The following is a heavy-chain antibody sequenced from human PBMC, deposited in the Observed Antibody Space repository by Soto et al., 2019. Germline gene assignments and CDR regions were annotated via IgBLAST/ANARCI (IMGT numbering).Heavy chain of an antibody. Sequence: PGGSLRLSCAASGFTFNDYAMSLVRQSPGKGLEWVSSINNGGDNIYYADSVKGRFTISRDNSKSTLYLQMNSLRAEDTAVYYCAKTFLARYCSSSICYDPADYFDYWGQGTLVTVSS. CDR1: GFTFNDYA. D-gene: IGHD2-2*01. CDR2: INNGGDNI. J-gene: IGHJ4*02. CDR3: AKTFLARYCSSSICYDPADYFDY. V-gene: IGHV3-23*01.